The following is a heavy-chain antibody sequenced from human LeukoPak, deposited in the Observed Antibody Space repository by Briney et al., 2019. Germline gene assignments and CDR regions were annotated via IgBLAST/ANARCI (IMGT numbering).Heavy chain of an antibody. CDR1: GFTFSSYA. Sequence: PGRSLRLSCAASGFTFSSYAMHWVRQAPGKGLEWVAVISYDGSNKYYADSVKGRFTISRDNSKNTLYLQMNSLRAEDTAVYYCAKDLADIVVVPAASPAAFDIWGQGTMVTVSS. D-gene: IGHD2-2*01. CDR2: ISYDGSNK. V-gene: IGHV3-30*07. J-gene: IGHJ3*02. CDR3: AKDLADIVVVPAASPAAFDI.